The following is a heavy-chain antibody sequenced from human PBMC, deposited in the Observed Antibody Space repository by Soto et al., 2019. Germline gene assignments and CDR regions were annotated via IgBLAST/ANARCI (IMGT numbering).Heavy chain of an antibody. D-gene: IGHD3-9*01. CDR1: GGSISSGGYY. Sequence: SETLSLTCTVSGGSISSGGYYWSWIRQHPGKGLEWIGYIYYSGSTYYNPSLKSRVTISVDTSKNQFSLKLSSVTAADTAVYYCARDKLTADYYYYGMDVWGQGTTVTVSS. V-gene: IGHV4-31*03. CDR2: IYYSGST. J-gene: IGHJ6*02. CDR3: ARDKLTADYYYYGMDV.